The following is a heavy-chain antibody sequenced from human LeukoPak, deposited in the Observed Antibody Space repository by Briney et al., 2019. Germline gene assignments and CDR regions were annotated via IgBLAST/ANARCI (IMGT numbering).Heavy chain of an antibody. J-gene: IGHJ5*02. CDR3: AVSNWMDP. V-gene: IGHV3-74*01. CDR2: ISFDGSDA. Sequence: GGSLRLSCAASGFAFSGFWMHWVRQAPGKGLVWVSCISFDGSDATYADSVKGRFTISRDNAKNTLHLQVDSLTVEDTAVYYCAVSNWMDPWGQGTLVTVSS. CDR1: GFAFSGFW.